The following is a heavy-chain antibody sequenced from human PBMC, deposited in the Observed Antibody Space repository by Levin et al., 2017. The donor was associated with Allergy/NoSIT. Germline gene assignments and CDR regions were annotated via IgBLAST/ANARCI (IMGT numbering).Heavy chain of an antibody. CDR3: AKEQGLGIAVAGTYYYYGMDV. CDR1: GFTFSSYG. D-gene: IGHD6-19*01. Sequence: GGSLRLSCAASGFTFSSYGMHWVRQAPGKGLEWVAVISYDGSNKYYADSVKGRFTISRDNSKNTLYLQMNSLRAEDTAVYYCAKEQGLGIAVAGTYYYYGMDVWGQGTTVTVSS. V-gene: IGHV3-30*18. J-gene: IGHJ6*02. CDR2: ISYDGSNK.